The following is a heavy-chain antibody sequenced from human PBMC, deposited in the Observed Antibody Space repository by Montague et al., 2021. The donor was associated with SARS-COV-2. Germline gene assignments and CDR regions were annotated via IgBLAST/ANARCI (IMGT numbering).Heavy chain of an antibody. CDR3: VRRPHYDGLNGPPDF. CDR1: GVSVTDYY. J-gene: IGHJ4*02. Sequence: SETLSLTCTVSGVSVTDYYWSWIRQPPGKGLEWVGDVLYNKGTNFNPSLKSRVAISVDTSKNQFSLRLTSVTAADTAFYYCVRRPHYDGLNGPPDFWDQGAVVTVSS. CDR2: VLYNKGT. D-gene: IGHD3-9*01. V-gene: IGHV4-59*08.